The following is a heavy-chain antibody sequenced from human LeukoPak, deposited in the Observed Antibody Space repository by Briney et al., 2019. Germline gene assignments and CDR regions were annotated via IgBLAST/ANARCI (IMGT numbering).Heavy chain of an antibody. D-gene: IGHD5-18*01. V-gene: IGHV4-39*07. CDR2: IYYSGST. CDR1: GGSISSSSYY. Sequence: SETLSLTCTVSGGSISSSSYYWGWIRQPPGKGLEWLGSIYYSGSTYYNPSLKSRVTISVDTSKNQFSLKLSSVTAADAAVYYCARAGYSYGTGYYFDYWGQGALVTVSS. J-gene: IGHJ4*02. CDR3: ARAGYSYGTGYYFDY.